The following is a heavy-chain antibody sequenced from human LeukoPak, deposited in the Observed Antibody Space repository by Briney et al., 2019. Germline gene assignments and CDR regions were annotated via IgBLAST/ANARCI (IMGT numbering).Heavy chain of an antibody. Sequence: GGSLRLSCAASGFAFSDYYMSWIRQAPGKGLEWVSYISSSGSTIYYADSVKGRFTISRDNAKNSLYLQMNSLRAEDTAVYYCAKPIGANYDFWSGYYYYYGMDVWGQGTTVTVSS. CDR3: AKPIGANYDFWSGYYYYYGMDV. D-gene: IGHD3-3*01. V-gene: IGHV3-11*01. J-gene: IGHJ6*02. CDR2: ISSSGSTI. CDR1: GFAFSDYY.